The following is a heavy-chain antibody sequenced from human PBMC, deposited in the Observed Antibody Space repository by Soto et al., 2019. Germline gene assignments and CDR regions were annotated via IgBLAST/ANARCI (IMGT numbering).Heavy chain of an antibody. J-gene: IGHJ4*02. CDR3: AKGGWLDD. Sequence: EVQVLESGGGLVQPGGSLRLSCAASGFTFTNYFMTWARQAPGKGLEWVSAVSTNGDSTYYADSVKGRFTISGDNSKNTIYLQMNNLRADDTAFYYCAKGGWLDDWGQGALVTVSS. CDR1: GFTFTNYF. V-gene: IGHV3-23*01. D-gene: IGHD6-19*01. CDR2: VSTNGDST.